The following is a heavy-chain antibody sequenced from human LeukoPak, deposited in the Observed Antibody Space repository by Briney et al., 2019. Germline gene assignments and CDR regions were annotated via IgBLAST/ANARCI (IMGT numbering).Heavy chain of an antibody. V-gene: IGHV4-4*02. Sequence: PSETLSLTCAVSGGSISSSNWWSWVRQPPGKGLEWIGEIYHSGSTNYNPSLKSRVTISVDKSKNQFSLKLSSVTAADTAVNYCAREDGGPDWFDPWGQGTLVTVSS. CDR1: GGSISSSNW. CDR3: AREDGGPDWFDP. D-gene: IGHD4-23*01. CDR2: IYHSGST. J-gene: IGHJ5*02.